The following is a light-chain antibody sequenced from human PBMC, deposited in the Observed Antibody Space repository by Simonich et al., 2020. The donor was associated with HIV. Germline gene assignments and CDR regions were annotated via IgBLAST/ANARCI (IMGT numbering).Light chain of an antibody. Sequence: QSVLTQPPSVSGAPGQRVTISCTGSSSNIGAGYDVHWYQQLPGTAPKLLIYDNNNRPSGGPDRFSGSKSGTSASLAITGLQAEDEADYYCQSYDSSLSASVVFGGGTKLTVL. V-gene: IGLV1-40*01. CDR1: SSNIGAGYD. CDR3: QSYDSSLSASVV. J-gene: IGLJ2*01. CDR2: DNN.